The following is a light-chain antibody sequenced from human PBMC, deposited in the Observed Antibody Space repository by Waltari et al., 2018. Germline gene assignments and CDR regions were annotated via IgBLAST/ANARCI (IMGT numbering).Light chain of an antibody. CDR3: SSYAGSGTYI. J-gene: IGLJ1*01. CDR2: EVS. V-gene: IGLV2-23*02. CDR1: SSDIGYYNT. Sequence: QAAPTQSPSVSGSAGQSVTISCTGTSSDIGYYNTVSWYQQHPGKAPKLMIYEVSNRPSGVSDRFSVSKSGNTASLTISGLQAEDEADYYCSSYAGSGTYIFGAGTRLTVL.